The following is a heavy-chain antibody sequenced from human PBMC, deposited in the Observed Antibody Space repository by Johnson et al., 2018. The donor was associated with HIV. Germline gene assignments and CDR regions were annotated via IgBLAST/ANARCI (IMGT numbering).Heavy chain of an antibody. CDR1: GFTVSSNY. Sequence: VQLVESGGGLIQPGGSLRLSCAASGFTVSSNYMSWVRQAPGKGLEWVSVIYSGGSTYYADSVKGRFTISRDNFKNTLSLQMNSLSTEDTAVYFCAGGRIGAFDIWGQGTMVTVSS. CDR2: IYSGGST. D-gene: IGHD2-15*01. V-gene: IGHV3-66*03. J-gene: IGHJ3*02. CDR3: AGGRIGAFDI.